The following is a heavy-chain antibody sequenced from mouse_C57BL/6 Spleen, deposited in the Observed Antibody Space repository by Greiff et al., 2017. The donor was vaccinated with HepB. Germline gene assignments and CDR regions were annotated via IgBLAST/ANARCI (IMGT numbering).Heavy chain of an antibody. CDR1: GYTFTSYW. D-gene: IGHD2-3*01. CDR2: IDPSDSYT. J-gene: IGHJ3*01. Sequence: QVQLQQPGAELVKPGASVKLFCKASGYTFTSYWMQWVKQRPGQGLEWIGEIDPSDSYTNYNQKFKGKATLTVDTSSSTAYMQLSSLTSEDSAVYDCASGGLLRPSFAYWGQGTLVTVSA. V-gene: IGHV1-50*01. CDR3: ASGGLLRPSFAY.